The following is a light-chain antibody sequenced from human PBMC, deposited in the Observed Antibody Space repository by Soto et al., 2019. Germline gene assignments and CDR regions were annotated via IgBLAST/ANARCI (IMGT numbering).Light chain of an antibody. Sequence: DIQLSHSPSFLSASVGDRVTITCRASQGISGYLAWYQRKPGKAPKLLIYAASTLQSGVPSRFSGSGSGTEFTLTISNLQPEDFATYYCQQLNNYPRTFGQGTKVDI. J-gene: IGKJ1*01. CDR1: QGISGY. CDR3: QQLNNYPRT. V-gene: IGKV1-9*01. CDR2: AAS.